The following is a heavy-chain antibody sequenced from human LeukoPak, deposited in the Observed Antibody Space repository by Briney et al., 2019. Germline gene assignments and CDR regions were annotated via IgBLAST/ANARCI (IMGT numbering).Heavy chain of an antibody. CDR1: GGSISSYY. J-gene: IGHJ3*02. CDR2: IYTSGST. V-gene: IGHV4-4*07. D-gene: IGHD3/OR15-3a*01. Sequence: SETPSLTCTVSGGSISSYYGSWIRQPAGKGLEWIGRIYTSGSTNYNPSLKSRVAMSVDTSKNQFFLKLNPVTAADTAVYYCARVGLMAFDIWGQGTMVTVSS. CDR3: ARVGLMAFDI.